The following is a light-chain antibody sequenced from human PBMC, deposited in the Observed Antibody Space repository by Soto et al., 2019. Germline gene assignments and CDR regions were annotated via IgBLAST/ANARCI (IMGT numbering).Light chain of an antibody. V-gene: IGKV3-20*01. J-gene: IGKJ5*01. CDR2: GAS. CDR3: QQYGSSLIT. Sequence: EIVLTQSPGTLYLSPGERATLSCSASQSGSSSYLAWYQQKPGQAPRLLIYGASSRATGIPYRFSGSGSGTDFTLTISKLEPADFAVYYCQQYGSSLITFGQGTRLETK. CDR1: QSGSSSY.